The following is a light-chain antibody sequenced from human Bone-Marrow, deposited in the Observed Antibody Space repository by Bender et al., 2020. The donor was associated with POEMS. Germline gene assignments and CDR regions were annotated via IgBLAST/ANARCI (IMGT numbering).Light chain of an antibody. CDR1: SSDVGGYNL. J-gene: IGLJ3*02. CDR3: SSYTISSTWV. V-gene: IGLV2-14*02. Sequence: QSALTQPASVSGSPGQSITISCIGTSSDVGGYNLVSWYQQHPGKAPKVIIYEGSRRPSGVSNRFSASKSGNTASLTISGLQAEDEADYFCSSYTISSTWVFGGGTKLTVL. CDR2: EGS.